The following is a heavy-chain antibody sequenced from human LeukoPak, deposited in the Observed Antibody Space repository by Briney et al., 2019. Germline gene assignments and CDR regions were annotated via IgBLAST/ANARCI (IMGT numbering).Heavy chain of an antibody. V-gene: IGHV3-23*01. CDR1: GFTFSSYA. CDR3: AKDIVAVTHGDY. Sequence: GGSLRLSCAASGFTFSSYAMSWVRQAPGRGLEWVSAISGSGGSTYYADSVKGRFTISRDNSKNTLYLQMNSLRAEDTAVYYCAKDIVAVTHGDYWGQGTLVTVSS. D-gene: IGHD3-22*01. J-gene: IGHJ4*02. CDR2: ISGSGGST.